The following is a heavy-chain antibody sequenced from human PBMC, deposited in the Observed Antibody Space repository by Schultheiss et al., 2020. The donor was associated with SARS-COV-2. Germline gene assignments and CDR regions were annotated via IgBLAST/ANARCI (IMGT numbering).Heavy chain of an antibody. J-gene: IGHJ4*02. D-gene: IGHD5-12*01. CDR2: IYYSGST. Sequence: GSLRLSCTVSGGSISSSSYYWGWIRQPPGKGLEWIGSIYYSGSTYYNPSLKSRVTISVDTSKNQFSLKLSSVTAEDTAVYYCARGSGGGYEFDYWGQGTLVTVSS. CDR3: ARGSGGGYEFDY. V-gene: IGHV4-39*07. CDR1: GGSISSSSYY.